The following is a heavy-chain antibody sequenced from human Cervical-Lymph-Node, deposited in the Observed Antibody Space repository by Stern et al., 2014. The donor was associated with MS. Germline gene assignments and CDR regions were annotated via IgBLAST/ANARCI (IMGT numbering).Heavy chain of an antibody. CDR2: INPNSGGT. V-gene: IGHV1-2*02. Sequence: QVQLVQSGAEARAPGASIKVSCKASGYIFTDYYLHWVRQAPGQGLEWLGWINPNSGGTNYAQNFQGRVTMTRDTSISTAYMELRWLGSADTAVYYCARGSGTAYDLRGDYWGQGTLVTVSS. D-gene: IGHD3-3*01. CDR3: ARGSGTAYDLRGDY. J-gene: IGHJ4*01. CDR1: GYIFTDYY.